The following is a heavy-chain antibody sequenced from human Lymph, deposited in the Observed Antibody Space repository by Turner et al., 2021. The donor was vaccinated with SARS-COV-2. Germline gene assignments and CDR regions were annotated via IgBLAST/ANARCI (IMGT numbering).Heavy chain of an antibody. CDR3: ARIAAPGVGGGVHYYYYAMDV. Sequence: QVQLVQSGAEVKKPGSSVKVSCKASGGTFSSSAISCVRQAPGQGLGGSGWLTPSLPRANHAKKFQGRVKIPANKPTSPPYMERARRISEDTAVYFWARIAAPGVGGGVHYYYYAMDVWGQGTTVTVSS. D-gene: IGHD6-13*01. CDR1: GGTFSSSA. V-gene: IGHV1-69*10. CDR2: LTPSLPRA. J-gene: IGHJ6*02.